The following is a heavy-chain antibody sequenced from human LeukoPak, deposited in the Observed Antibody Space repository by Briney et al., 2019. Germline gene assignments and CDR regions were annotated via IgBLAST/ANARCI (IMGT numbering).Heavy chain of an antibody. CDR1: GGSISSGGYS. D-gene: IGHD3-10*01. Sequence: SETLSLTCAVSGGSISSGGYSWSWIRQPPGTGLEWLGYIYHSGSTYYNPSLKSRVTISVDGSKNQFSLKLSSVTAADTAVYYCARDGGYYGSGTFDYWGQGTLVTVSS. V-gene: IGHV4-30-2*01. CDR3: ARDGGYYGSGTFDY. J-gene: IGHJ4*02. CDR2: IYHSGST.